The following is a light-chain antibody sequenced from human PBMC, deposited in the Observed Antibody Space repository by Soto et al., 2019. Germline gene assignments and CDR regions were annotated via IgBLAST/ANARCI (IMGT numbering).Light chain of an antibody. J-gene: IGKJ1*01. CDR3: HQTSSNTQT. V-gene: IGKV1-39*01. CDR2: AAS. CDR1: QSISSF. Sequence: DIQMTQSPSSLSASVGDRVTITCRASQSISSFLNWYQQRPGKAPNRLIYAASTLQSGVPSRFSGSGSGTDFTLTISSLQHEDFATYYCHQTSSNTQTFDQGTKVETK.